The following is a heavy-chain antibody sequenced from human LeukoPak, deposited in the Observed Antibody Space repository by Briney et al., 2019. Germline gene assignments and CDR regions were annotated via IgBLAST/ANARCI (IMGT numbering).Heavy chain of an antibody. V-gene: IGHV4-30-4*01. Sequence: KASETLSLTCTVSGGSISSGDYYWSWIRQPPGKGLEWIGYIYYSGSTYYNPSLKSRVTISLDTSKHQFSLKLSSVTAADTAVYYCSFNLGSGSYAFDIWGQGTMVTVSS. CDR2: IYYSGST. J-gene: IGHJ3*02. CDR1: GGSISSGDYY. CDR3: SFNLGSGSYAFDI. D-gene: IGHD3-10*01.